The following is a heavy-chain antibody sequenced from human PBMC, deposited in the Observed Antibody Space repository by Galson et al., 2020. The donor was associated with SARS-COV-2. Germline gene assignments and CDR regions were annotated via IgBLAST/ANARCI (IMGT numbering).Heavy chain of an antibody. J-gene: IGHJ1*01. Sequence: ASVKVSCKASGYTFTSYYMHWVRQAPGQGLEWMGIINPSGGSTSYAQKFQGRVTMTRDTSTSTVYMELSSLRSEDTAVYYCARAENWGYDSSGYYLHFQHWGQGTLVTVSS. CDR3: ARAENWGYDSSGYYLHFQH. CDR2: INPSGGST. V-gene: IGHV1-46*01. D-gene: IGHD3-22*01. CDR1: GYTFTSYY.